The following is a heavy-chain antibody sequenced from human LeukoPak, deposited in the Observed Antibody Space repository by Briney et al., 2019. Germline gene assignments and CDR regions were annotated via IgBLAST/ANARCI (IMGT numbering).Heavy chain of an antibody. Sequence: PGGSLRLSRAASGFTFSSYGMHWVRQAPGKGLEWVAVISYDGSNKYYADSVKGRFTISRDNSKNTLYLQMNSLRAEDTAVYYCAKDPTAGWGYGGNRHYFDYWGQGTLVTVSS. V-gene: IGHV3-30*18. CDR2: ISYDGSNK. J-gene: IGHJ4*02. CDR1: GFTFSSYG. D-gene: IGHD4-23*01. CDR3: AKDPTAGWGYGGNRHYFDY.